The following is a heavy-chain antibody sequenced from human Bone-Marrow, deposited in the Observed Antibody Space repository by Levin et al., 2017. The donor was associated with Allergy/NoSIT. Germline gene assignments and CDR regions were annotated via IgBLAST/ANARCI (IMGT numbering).Heavy chain of an antibody. V-gene: IGHV1-18*01. CDR2: ISAYNGNT. D-gene: IGHD3-22*01. J-gene: IGHJ4*02. Sequence: ASVKVSCKASGYTFTSYGISWVRQAPGQGLEWMGWISAYNGNTNYAQKLQGRVTMTTDTSTSTAYMELRSLRSDDTAVYYCARDLVRVEWRDYYDSSGSVNFDYWGQGTLVTVSS. CDR1: GYTFTSYG. CDR3: ARDLVRVEWRDYYDSSGSVNFDY.